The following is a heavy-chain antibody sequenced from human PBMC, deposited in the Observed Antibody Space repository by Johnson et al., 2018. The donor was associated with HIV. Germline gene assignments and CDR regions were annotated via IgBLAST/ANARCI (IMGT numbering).Heavy chain of an antibody. CDR2: ISWNGGSA. Sequence: VQLVESGGGVVWPGGSLRLSCAASGFTFDDYDMSWVRQAPGKGLEWVSGISWNGGSADYADSVKGRFTTSRDNAKNSLYLQMSSLRAEDTAFYYCERVVKFNWSFAAFDIWGQGTMVTVPS. CDR3: ERVVKFNWSFAAFDI. V-gene: IGHV3-20*04. CDR1: GFTFDDYD. J-gene: IGHJ3*02. D-gene: IGHD1-26*01.